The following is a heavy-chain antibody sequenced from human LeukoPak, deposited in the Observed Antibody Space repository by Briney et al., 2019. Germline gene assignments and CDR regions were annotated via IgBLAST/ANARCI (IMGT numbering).Heavy chain of an antibody. J-gene: IGHJ4*02. V-gene: IGHV1-18*01. CDR3: AVNDYNKNFDY. CDR2: ISGHNGNT. Sequence: ASVKVSCKASGYTFTSYGITWVRQAPGQGPEWMGWISGHNGNTNYARKLQGRVTMTTDTSTSTAYMELRSLRSDDTAVYYCAVNDYNKNFDYWGQGTLVTVSS. CDR1: GYTFTSYG. D-gene: IGHD4-11*01.